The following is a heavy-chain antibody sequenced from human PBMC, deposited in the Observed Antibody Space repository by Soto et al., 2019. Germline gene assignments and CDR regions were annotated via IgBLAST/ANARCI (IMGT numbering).Heavy chain of an antibody. CDR2: IYHTGNT. D-gene: IGHD2-2*01. V-gene: IGHV4-30-2*01. J-gene: IGHJ6*02. CDR1: GGSINSGGYS. Sequence: QLQLQESGSGLVKPSQTLSLTCTVSGGSINSGGYSWIWIRQPPGKGLEWIGYIYHTGNTFYNPSLQSRVTISVDPSENQFSLSLGSVTAADTAMYYCARVERTLSTPFAYGMDVWGQGTTVTVSS. CDR3: ARVERTLSTPFAYGMDV.